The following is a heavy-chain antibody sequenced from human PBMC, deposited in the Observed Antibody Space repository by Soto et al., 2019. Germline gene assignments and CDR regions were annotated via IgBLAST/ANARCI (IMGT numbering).Heavy chain of an antibody. CDR2: TYYRSKWYN. J-gene: IGHJ4*02. CDR3: ARDYPSCGGDCYSSAFDY. Sequence: QVQLQQSGPGLVKPSQTLSLTCAISGDSVSSNSAAWNWIRQSPSRGLEWLGRTYYRSKWYNDYAVSVKSRITINPDTSMNQFSLQLNSVTPEDTAVYYCARDYPSCGGDCYSSAFDYWGQGTLVTVSS. V-gene: IGHV6-1*01. D-gene: IGHD2-21*02. CDR1: GDSVSSNSAA.